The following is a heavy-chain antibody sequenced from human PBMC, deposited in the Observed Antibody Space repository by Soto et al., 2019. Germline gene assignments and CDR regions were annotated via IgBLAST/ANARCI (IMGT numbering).Heavy chain of an antibody. Sequence: SETLSLTCTVSGGSISSSSYYWGWIRQPPGKGLEWIGSIYYSGSTYYNPSLKSRVTISVDTSKNQFSLKLSSVTAADTAVYYCARPGGRGFYDSRGYSFDYWGQGTLVTVSS. CDR1: GGSISSSSYY. D-gene: IGHD3-22*01. CDR2: IYYSGST. CDR3: ARPGGRGFYDSRGYSFDY. V-gene: IGHV4-39*01. J-gene: IGHJ4*02.